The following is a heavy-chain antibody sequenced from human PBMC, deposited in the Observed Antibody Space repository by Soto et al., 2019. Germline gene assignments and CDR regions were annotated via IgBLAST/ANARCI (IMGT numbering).Heavy chain of an antibody. D-gene: IGHD3-10*01. CDR1: GYTFTNYG. J-gene: IGHJ5*02. CDR3: ARGVGSGSYYNQYNWFDP. Sequence: QVQLVQSGGEVKKPGASVKVSCKASGYTFTNYGISWVRQAPGQGLEWLGWINVYNGNTKYAQKAQGRVNMTTDTSTSTAYMELRSLRSDDTSVYYCARGVGSGSYYNQYNWFDPWGQGTLVTVSS. V-gene: IGHV1-18*01. CDR2: INVYNGNT.